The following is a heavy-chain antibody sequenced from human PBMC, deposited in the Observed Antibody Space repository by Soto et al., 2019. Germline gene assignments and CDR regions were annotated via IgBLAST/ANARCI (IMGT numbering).Heavy chain of an antibody. CDR3: ARNYDSSGYNWFDP. CDR2: ISSNSAYI. Sequence: GGSLRLSCAASGFTFRSFTMNWVRQAPGKGLEWVSTISSNSAYIYYTDALRGRFTISRDNAKNSLHLQMNSLRAEDTAVYYCARNYDSSGYNWFDPWGQGTLVTVSS. CDR1: GFTFRSFT. J-gene: IGHJ5*02. V-gene: IGHV3-21*01. D-gene: IGHD3-22*01.